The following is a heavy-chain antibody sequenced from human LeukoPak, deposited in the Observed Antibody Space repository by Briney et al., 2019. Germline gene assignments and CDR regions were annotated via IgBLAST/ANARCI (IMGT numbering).Heavy chain of an antibody. Sequence: SVKVSCKASGGTFSSYAISWVRQAPGQGLEWMGRIIPIFGTANYAQKFQGRVTITTDESTSTAYMELSSLRSEDTAVYYCARGDYDFWSGYYANWFDPWGQGTLVTVSS. CDR2: IIPIFGTA. CDR3: ARGDYDFWSGYYANWFDP. D-gene: IGHD3-3*01. V-gene: IGHV1-69*05. CDR1: GGTFSSYA. J-gene: IGHJ5*02.